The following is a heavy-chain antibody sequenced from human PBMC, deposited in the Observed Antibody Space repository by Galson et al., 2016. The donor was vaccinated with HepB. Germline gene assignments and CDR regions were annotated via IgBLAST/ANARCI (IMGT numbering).Heavy chain of an antibody. CDR3: ARNRHCSGGSCYGA. CDR1: GFTFSDYN. Sequence: SPRLSCAASGFTFSDYNMNWVRQAPGKGLEWVSSIIPSGSYTYYADSVKGRFTISRDNAKNSLFLQMNSLRAEDTAVYYYARNRHCSGGSCYGAWGQGTLVTVSS. J-gene: IGHJ5*02. V-gene: IGHV3-21*01. CDR2: IIPSGSYT. D-gene: IGHD2-15*01.